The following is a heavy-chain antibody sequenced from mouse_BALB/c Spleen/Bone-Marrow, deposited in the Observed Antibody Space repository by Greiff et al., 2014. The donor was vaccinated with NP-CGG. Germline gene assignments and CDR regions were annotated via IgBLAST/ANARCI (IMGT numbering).Heavy chain of an antibody. Sequence: MLVESGGGLVQPGGSLRLSCATSGFTFTDYYMSWVRQPPGKALEWLGFIRNKANGYTTEYSASVKGRFTISRDNSQSILYLQMNTLRAEDSATYYCARDKNYGSYWYCDVWGAGTTVTVSS. CDR1: GFTFTDYY. CDR2: IRNKANGYTT. CDR3: ARDKNYGSYWYCDV. J-gene: IGHJ1*01. V-gene: IGHV7-3*02. D-gene: IGHD2-1*01.